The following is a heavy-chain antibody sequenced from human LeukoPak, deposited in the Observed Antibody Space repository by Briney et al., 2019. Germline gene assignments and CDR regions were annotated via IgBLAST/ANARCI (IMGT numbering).Heavy chain of an antibody. CDR3: AKDWEWLPRNDGYYYYYMDV. Sequence: GGSLRLSCAASGFTFDDYAMHWVRQAPGKGLEWVSGISWNSGSIGYADSVKGRFTISRDNSKNTLYLQMNSLRAEDTAVYYCAKDWEWLPRNDGYYYYYMDVWGKGTTVTVSS. CDR1: GFTFDDYA. CDR2: ISWNSGSI. D-gene: IGHD5-12*01. V-gene: IGHV3-9*01. J-gene: IGHJ6*03.